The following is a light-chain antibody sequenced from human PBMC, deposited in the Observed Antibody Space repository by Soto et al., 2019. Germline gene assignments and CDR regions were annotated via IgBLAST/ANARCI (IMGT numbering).Light chain of an antibody. V-gene: IGKV1-33*01. CDR1: QDISNY. CDR2: DAS. J-gene: IGKJ4*01. CDR3: QQYDNPSLT. Sequence: DIQMTQSPSSLSASVGDRVTITCQASQDISNYLNWYQQKPGKAPKLLIYDASNLETGVPSRFSGSGSGTDFTFTISSLQPEDIATYYCQQYDNPSLTVGRGTKVDSK.